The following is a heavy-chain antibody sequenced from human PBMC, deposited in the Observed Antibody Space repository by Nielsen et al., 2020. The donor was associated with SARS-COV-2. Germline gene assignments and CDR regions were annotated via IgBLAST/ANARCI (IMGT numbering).Heavy chain of an antibody. D-gene: IGHD2-15*01. J-gene: IGHJ5*02. V-gene: IGHV4-59*12. CDR3: ARRQLYCSGGSCYWFDP. CDR2: IYYSGST. CDR1: GGSISSYY. Sequence: SETLSLTCTVSGGSISSYYWSWIRQPPGKGLEWIGYIYYSGSTNYNPSLKSRVTISVDTSKNQFSLKLSSVTAADTAVYYCARRQLYCSGGSCYWFDPWGQGTLVTVSS.